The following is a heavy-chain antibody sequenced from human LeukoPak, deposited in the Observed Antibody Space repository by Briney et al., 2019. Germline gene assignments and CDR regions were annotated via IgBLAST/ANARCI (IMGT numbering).Heavy chain of an antibody. J-gene: IGHJ6*02. CDR1: GGPISSSSYY. D-gene: IGHD3-3*01. CDR3: ARRRITIFGVVISYGMDV. CDR2: IYYSGST. V-gene: IGHV4-39*01. Sequence: SETLSLTCTVSGGPISSSSYYWGWIRQPPGKGLEWIGSIYYSGSTYYNPSLKSRVTISVDTSKNQFSLKLSSVTAADTAVYYCARRRITIFGVVISYGMDVWGQGTTVTVSS.